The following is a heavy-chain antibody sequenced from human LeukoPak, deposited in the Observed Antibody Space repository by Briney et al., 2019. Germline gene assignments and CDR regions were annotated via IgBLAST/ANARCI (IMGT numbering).Heavy chain of an antibody. J-gene: IGHJ4*02. CDR3: ARSLVVVAVSYDY. CDR2: INPNTGGT. D-gene: IGHD2-15*01. V-gene: IGHV1-2*02. CDR1: GYTFTGYY. Sequence: ASVKASCKASGYTFTGYYMHWVRQAPGQGLEWMGWINPNTGGTNYAQKFQGRVTMTRDTSISTAYMELSRLRSDDTAVYYCARSLVVVAVSYDYWGQGTLVTVSS.